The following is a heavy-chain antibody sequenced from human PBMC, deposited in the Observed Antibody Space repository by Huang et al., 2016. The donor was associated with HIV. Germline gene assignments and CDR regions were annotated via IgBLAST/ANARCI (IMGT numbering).Heavy chain of an antibody. CDR2: VNDSGAT. D-gene: IGHD3-3*01. J-gene: IGHJ6*02. V-gene: IGHV4-34*01. CDR1: GGSFTGNY. Sequence: QMQLQQRGAGLLKPSETLSLTCGVSGGSFTGNYLSWIRQAPGKGLEWIGEVNDSGATNYTPSLKGRVTISLDKSNRELSLRLTSVTAADTAVYYCARQWAVLEWLLGLDVWGQGTTVIVSS. CDR3: ARQWAVLEWLLGLDV.